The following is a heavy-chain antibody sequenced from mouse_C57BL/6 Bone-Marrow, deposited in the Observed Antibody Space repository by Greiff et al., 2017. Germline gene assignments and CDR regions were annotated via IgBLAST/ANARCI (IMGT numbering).Heavy chain of an antibody. Sequence: VQLQQPGAELVRPGSSVKLSCKASGYTFTSYWMHWVKQRPIQGLEWIGNIDPSDSETHSNQKFKDKATLTVDKSSSTAYMQRSSLTSEDSAVYYCARSRGPYFDYWGQGTTLTVSS. J-gene: IGHJ2*01. CDR1: GYTFTSYW. CDR3: ARSRGPYFDY. V-gene: IGHV1-52*01. CDR2: IDPSDSET.